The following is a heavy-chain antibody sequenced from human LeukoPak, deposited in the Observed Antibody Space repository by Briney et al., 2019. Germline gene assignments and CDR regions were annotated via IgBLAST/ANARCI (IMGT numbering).Heavy chain of an antibody. CDR2: IIPIFGTA. CDR3: ARGGLRFSLDYYYMDV. Sequence: SVKVSCKASGGTFSSYAISWVRQAPGQGLEWMGGIIPIFGTANYAQKFQGRVTITADESTSTAYMELSSLRSEDTAVYYCARGGLRFSLDYYYMDVWGKGTTVTVS. D-gene: IGHD3-3*01. V-gene: IGHV1-69*13. CDR1: GGTFSSYA. J-gene: IGHJ6*03.